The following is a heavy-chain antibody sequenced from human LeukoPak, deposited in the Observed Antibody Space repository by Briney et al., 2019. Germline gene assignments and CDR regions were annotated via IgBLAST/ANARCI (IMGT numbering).Heavy chain of an antibody. J-gene: IGHJ4*02. CDR3: AGDIAEGAIDY. Sequence: PSETLSLTCTVSGGSISSSSYYWGWIRQPPGKGLEWIGEINHSVSSNYNPSLKSRVTISVDTSKNQFSLKLSSVTGADTAVYYCAGDIAEGAIDYWGQGTLVTVSS. D-gene: IGHD6-13*01. V-gene: IGHV4-39*07. CDR1: GGSISSSSYY. CDR2: INHSVSS.